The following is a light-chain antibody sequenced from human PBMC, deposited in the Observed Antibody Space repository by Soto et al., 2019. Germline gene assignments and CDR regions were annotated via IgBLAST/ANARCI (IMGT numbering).Light chain of an antibody. CDR3: QQYAGSPRT. J-gene: IGKJ1*01. V-gene: IGKV3-20*01. CDR1: QSVRSGY. Sequence: EIVLTQSPGTLSLSPWEVVTLSCRASQSVRSGYLAWYQQKPGQAPRLLISDASNRAADIPDRFSGSGSGTDFTLTINRLEPEDFAVYYCQQYAGSPRTFGQGTKVDNK. CDR2: DAS.